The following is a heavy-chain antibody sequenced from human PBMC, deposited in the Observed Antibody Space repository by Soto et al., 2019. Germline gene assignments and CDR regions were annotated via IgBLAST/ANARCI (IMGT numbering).Heavy chain of an antibody. CDR3: ACVDTAMVYSYYYYGMDV. CDR1: GGTFSSYA. J-gene: IGHJ6*02. V-gene: IGHV1-69*13. CDR2: IIPIFGTA. Sequence: SVKVSCKASGGTFSSYAISWVRQAPGQGLEWMGGIIPIFGTANYAQKFQGRVTITADESTSTAYMELSSLRSEDTAVYYCACVDTAMVYSYYYYGMDVWGQGTTVT. D-gene: IGHD5-18*01.